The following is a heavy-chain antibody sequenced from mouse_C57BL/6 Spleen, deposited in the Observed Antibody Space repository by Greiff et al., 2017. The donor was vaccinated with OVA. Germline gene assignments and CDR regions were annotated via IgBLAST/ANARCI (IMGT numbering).Heavy chain of an antibody. CDR2: IYPGDGDT. CDR1: GYAFSSYW. J-gene: IGHJ3*01. CDR3: ARAGGSGSWLAY. V-gene: IGHV1-80*01. Sequence: VQLVESGAELVKPGASVKISCKASGYAFSSYWMNWVKQRPGKGLEWIGQIYPGDGDTNYNGKFKGKATLTADKSSSTAYMQLSSLTSEDSAVYFCARAGGSGSWLAYWGQGTLVTVSA. D-gene: IGHD3-2*02.